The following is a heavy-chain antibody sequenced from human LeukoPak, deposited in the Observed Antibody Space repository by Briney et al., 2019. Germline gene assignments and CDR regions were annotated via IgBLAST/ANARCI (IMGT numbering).Heavy chain of an antibody. CDR2: IYDSGST. CDR1: GGSIRSSYHY. J-gene: IGHJ4*02. Sequence: SETLSLTCTVSGGSIRSSYHYWGWIRQPPGKGLEWIGSIYDSGSTYYNPSLKSRVTISVDTSKNQFSLKLSSVTAADTAVYYCARLGDGDYVSYWGQGTLVTVSS. D-gene: IGHD4-17*01. CDR3: ARLGDGDYVSY. V-gene: IGHV4-39*01.